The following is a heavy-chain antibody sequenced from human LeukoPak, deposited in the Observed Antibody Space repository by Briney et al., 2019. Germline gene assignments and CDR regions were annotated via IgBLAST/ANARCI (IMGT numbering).Heavy chain of an antibody. Sequence: SETLSLTCTVSGGSISTSNYYWGWIRQPPGKGLEWIGNIFYSGSTYYGPSLKSRLTISLDTSRNQFSLRLSSVTAADTAVYYCARVGYSGYDNRGSFDYWGQGTLVTVSS. CDR2: IFYSGST. V-gene: IGHV4-39*07. CDR3: ARVGYSGYDNRGSFDY. D-gene: IGHD5-12*01. CDR1: GGSISTSNYY. J-gene: IGHJ4*02.